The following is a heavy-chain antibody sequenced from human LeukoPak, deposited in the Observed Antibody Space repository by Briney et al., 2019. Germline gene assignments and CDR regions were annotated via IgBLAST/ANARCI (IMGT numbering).Heavy chain of an antibody. Sequence: ASVKVSCKASGYTFTSYYMHWVRQAPGKGLEWVGIVNPSGGGTSYAHTVQGRVTITRDNAKSPVYLELSSLRLEDTAVYFCARAGRERWLQSFLVDYWGQGTLVTVSS. J-gene: IGHJ4*02. V-gene: IGHV1-46*01. D-gene: IGHD5-24*01. CDR2: VNPSGGGT. CDR1: GYTFTSYY. CDR3: ARAGRERWLQSFLVDY.